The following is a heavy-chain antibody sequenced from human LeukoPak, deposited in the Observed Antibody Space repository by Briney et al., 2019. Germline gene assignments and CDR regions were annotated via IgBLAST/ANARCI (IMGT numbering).Heavy chain of an antibody. V-gene: IGHV1-2*02. J-gene: IGHJ4*02. CDR2: INPNSGGT. CDR1: GYSFNGHY. D-gene: IGHD6-13*01. Sequence: ASVKVSCKASGYSFNGHYIHWVRQAPGQGLEWMGWINPNSGGTNYAQKFQGRVTMTTDTSTSTAYMELRSLRSDDTAVYYCARAPKASSSWYGYWGQGTLVTVSS. CDR3: ARAPKASSSWYGY.